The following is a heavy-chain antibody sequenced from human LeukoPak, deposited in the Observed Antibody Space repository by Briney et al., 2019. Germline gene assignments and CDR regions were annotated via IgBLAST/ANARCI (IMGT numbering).Heavy chain of an antibody. Sequence: PSETLSLTCTVSGGSISGYYWSWIRQPAGKGLEWLGRIYTSGSTNYNPSLKSRVTMSLDTSKNQFSLKLSSVTAADTAVYYCARDSYSSSWYGYFDYWGQGTLVTVSS. CDR1: GGSISGYY. CDR2: IYTSGST. J-gene: IGHJ4*02. CDR3: ARDSYSSSWYGYFDY. V-gene: IGHV4-4*07. D-gene: IGHD6-13*01.